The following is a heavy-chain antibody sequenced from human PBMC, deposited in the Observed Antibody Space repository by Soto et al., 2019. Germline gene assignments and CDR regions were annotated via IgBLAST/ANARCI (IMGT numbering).Heavy chain of an antibody. D-gene: IGHD3-3*01. J-gene: IGHJ4*02. CDR2: TSGSGGST. CDR3: AKELRFLEWLPDY. Sequence: VGSLRLSCAASGFTFSSYAMSWVRQAPGKGLEWVSATSGSGGSTYYADSVKGRFTISRDNSKNTLYLQMNSLRAEDTAVYYCAKELRFLEWLPDYWGQGTLVTVSS. V-gene: IGHV3-23*01. CDR1: GFTFSSYA.